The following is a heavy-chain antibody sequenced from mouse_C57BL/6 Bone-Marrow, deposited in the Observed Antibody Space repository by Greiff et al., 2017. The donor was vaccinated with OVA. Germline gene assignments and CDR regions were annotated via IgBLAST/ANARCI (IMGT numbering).Heavy chain of an antibody. J-gene: IGHJ3*01. CDR3: ARKTYYYGSSWGFAY. CDR2: INPNNGGT. CDR1: GYTFTDYN. Sequence: VQLQQSGPELVKPGASVKIPCKASGYTFTDYNMDWVKQSHGKSLEWIGDINPNNGGTIYNQKFKGKATLTVDKSSSTAYMELRSLTSEDTAVYYCARKTYYYGSSWGFAYWGQGTLVTVSA. D-gene: IGHD1-1*01. V-gene: IGHV1-18*01.